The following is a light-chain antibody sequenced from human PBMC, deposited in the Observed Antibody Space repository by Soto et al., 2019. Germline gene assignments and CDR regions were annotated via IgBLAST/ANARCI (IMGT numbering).Light chain of an antibody. CDR2: GTS. Sequence: EVVLTQSPGTLSLSPGERATLSCRASQSVSSSFLAWYQQKPGQDPRLLIYGTSSRAAGIPGSFSSSLSGTYFTLTSSRMEPEVFAFYYWQQYGSSSWTFGHGTKVEIK. CDR3: QQYGSSSWT. V-gene: IGKV3-20*01. J-gene: IGKJ1*01. CDR1: QSVSSSF.